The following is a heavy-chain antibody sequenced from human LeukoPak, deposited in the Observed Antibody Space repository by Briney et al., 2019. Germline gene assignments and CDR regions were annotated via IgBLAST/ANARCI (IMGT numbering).Heavy chain of an antibody. CDR1: GGTFSSYA. D-gene: IGHD5-12*01. CDR3: ARLAIDYNWFDP. V-gene: IGHV1-69*05. CDR2: IIPIFGTA. J-gene: IGHJ5*02. Sequence: GSSVKVSCKASGGTFSSYAISWVRQAPGQGLEWMGRIIPIFGTANYARKFQGRVTITTDESTSTAYMELSSLRSEDTAVYYCARLAIDYNWFDPWGQGTLVTVSS.